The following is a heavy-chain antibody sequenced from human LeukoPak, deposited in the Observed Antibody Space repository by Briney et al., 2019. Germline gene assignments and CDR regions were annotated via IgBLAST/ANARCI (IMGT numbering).Heavy chain of an antibody. Sequence: ASVKVSCKASGYTFTSYGISWVRQAPGQGLEWMGWISAYNGNTNYAQKLQGRVTMTTDTSTSTAYMELRSLRSDDTAVYHCARGENRETETDQFDYWGQGTLVTVSS. CDR3: ARGENRETETDQFDY. CDR2: ISAYNGNT. V-gene: IGHV1-18*01. D-gene: IGHD1-1*01. J-gene: IGHJ4*02. CDR1: GYTFTSYG.